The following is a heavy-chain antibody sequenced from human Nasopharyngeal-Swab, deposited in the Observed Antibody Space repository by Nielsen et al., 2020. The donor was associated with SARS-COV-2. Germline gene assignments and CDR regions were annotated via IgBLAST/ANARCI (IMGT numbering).Heavy chain of an antibody. J-gene: IGHJ4*02. V-gene: IGHV4-34*01. CDR2: INHSGNT. CDR1: GGSFSGYY. CDR3: ARAGVDISTGSSGGCFDY. D-gene: IGHD3-9*01. Sequence: SETLSLTCAVYGGSFSGYYWSWIRQPPGKGLEWMGEINHSGNTNFNPSLKSRVTISVDTSKNQFSLKLSSVTAADTAVYYCARAGVDISTGSSGGCFDYWGQGTLVTVSS.